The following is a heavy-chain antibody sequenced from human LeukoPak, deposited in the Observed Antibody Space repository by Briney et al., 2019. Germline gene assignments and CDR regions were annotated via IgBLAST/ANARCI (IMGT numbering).Heavy chain of an antibody. D-gene: IGHD6-13*01. CDR3: ARSWPIAAAGTHGGWFDP. V-gene: IGHV4-59*01. Sequence: KPSETLSLTCTVSGGSISSYYWSWIRQPPGKGLEWIGYIYYSGSTNYNPSLKSRVTISVDTSKTQFSLKLSSVTAADTAVYYCARSWPIAAAGTHGGWFDPWGQGTLVTVSS. CDR1: GGSISSYY. J-gene: IGHJ5*02. CDR2: IYYSGST.